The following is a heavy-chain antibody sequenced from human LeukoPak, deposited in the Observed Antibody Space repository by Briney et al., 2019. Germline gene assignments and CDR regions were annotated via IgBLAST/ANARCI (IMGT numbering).Heavy chain of an antibody. CDR3: ARQGDNWNDGY. Sequence: NPSETLSLTCSVPGGSISSNSYHWGWIRQPPGKGLEWIGSIYYSGSTYYNPSLKSRVTISVDTSKNQFSLKLSSVTAADTAVYYCARQGDNWNDGYWGQGTLVTVSS. D-gene: IGHD1-20*01. V-gene: IGHV4-39*01. CDR1: GGSISSNSYH. J-gene: IGHJ4*02. CDR2: IYYSGST.